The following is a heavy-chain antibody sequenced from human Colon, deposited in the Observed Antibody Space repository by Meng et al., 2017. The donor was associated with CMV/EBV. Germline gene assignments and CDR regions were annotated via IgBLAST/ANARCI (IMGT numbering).Heavy chain of an antibody. V-gene: IGHV3-7*01. CDR1: GFTFSSYW. CDR2: IKQDGSEK. Sequence: GGSLRLSCAASGFTFSSYWMSWVRQAPGKGLEWVANIKQDGSEKYYVDSVKGRFTISRDNAKNSLYLQMNSLRAEDTAVYYCARYVTIFGVVIYGMDVWGQGTTVTVSS. D-gene: IGHD3-3*01. J-gene: IGHJ6*02. CDR3: ARYVTIFGVVIYGMDV.